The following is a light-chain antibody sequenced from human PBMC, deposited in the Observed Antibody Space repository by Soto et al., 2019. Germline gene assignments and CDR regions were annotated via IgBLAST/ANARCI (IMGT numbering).Light chain of an antibody. CDR1: RSDVGAYNY. Sequence: QSVLTQPASVSGSPGQSITISCTGTRSDVGAYNYVSWYQQHPGNAPKLMIYDVSNRPSGVSNRFSGSKSGNTASLTISGLQAEDEADYYCSSYTTSSTPCVFGTGTKVTVL. CDR3: SSYTTSSTPCV. V-gene: IGLV2-14*01. CDR2: DVS. J-gene: IGLJ1*01.